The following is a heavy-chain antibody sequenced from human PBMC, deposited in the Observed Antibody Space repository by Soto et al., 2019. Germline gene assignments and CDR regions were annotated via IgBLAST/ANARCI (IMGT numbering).Heavy chain of an antibody. Sequence: ASVKVSCKASGYTFTSYGISWVRQAPGQGLEWMGWANAYNGNTNYAQKFQGRVTMTTDTSTSTAYMELRSLRSDDTAVYYCAREAVSGRTGFDSWGQGTLVTVSS. V-gene: IGHV1-18*01. CDR3: AREAVSGRTGFDS. CDR1: GYTFTSYG. D-gene: IGHD6-19*01. J-gene: IGHJ4*02. CDR2: ANAYNGNT.